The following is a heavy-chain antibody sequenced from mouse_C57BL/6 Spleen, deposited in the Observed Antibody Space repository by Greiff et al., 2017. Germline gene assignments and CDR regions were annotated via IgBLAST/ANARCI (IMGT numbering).Heavy chain of an antibody. J-gene: IGHJ3*01. CDR2: ISDGGSYT. CDR1: GFTFSSYA. CDR3: AGGRYYGSSPLFAY. Sequence: EVKLMESGGGLVKPGGSLKLSCAASGFTFSSYAMSWVRQTPEKRLEWVATISDGGSYTYYPDNVKGRFTIPRDNAKNNLYLQMSHLTSEDTAMYYCAGGRYYGSSPLFAYWGQGTLVTVSA. D-gene: IGHD1-1*01. V-gene: IGHV5-4*03.